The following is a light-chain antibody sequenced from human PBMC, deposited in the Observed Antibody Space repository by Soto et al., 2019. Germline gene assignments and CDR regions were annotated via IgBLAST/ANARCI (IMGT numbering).Light chain of an antibody. V-gene: IGKV3-11*01. CDR2: GAF. CDR3: QKRSNWPRIT. J-gene: IGKJ5*01. Sequence: EIVLTQSPGTLSLSPGERATLSCRASQSVNSRLAWYQHKPGQAPRLLISGAFTRATGIRDRFSGSGSGTDFTLTISSLEPEDFAVYYCQKRSNWPRITFGQGTRLEIK. CDR1: QSVNSR.